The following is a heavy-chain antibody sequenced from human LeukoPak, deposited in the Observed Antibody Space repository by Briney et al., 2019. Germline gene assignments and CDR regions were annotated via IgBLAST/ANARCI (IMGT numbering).Heavy chain of an antibody. CDR1: GFTFSSYD. CDR2: IGTAGDT. V-gene: IGHV3-13*01. D-gene: IGHD1-26*01. J-gene: IGHJ5*02. Sequence: PGGSLRLSCAASGFTFSSYDMHWVRHAPGKGLEWVSAIGTAGDTYYPGSVKGRFTISRENAKNSLYLQMNSLRAGDTAVYYCARGAPRDDGFDPWGQGTLVTVSS. CDR3: ARGAPRDDGFDP.